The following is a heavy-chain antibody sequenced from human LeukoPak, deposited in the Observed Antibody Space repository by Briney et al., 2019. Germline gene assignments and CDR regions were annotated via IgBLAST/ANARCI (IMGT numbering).Heavy chain of an antibody. Sequence: GGSLRLSCAASGFTFSSYAMSWVRQAPGKGLEWVANIKQDGSEKYYVDSVKGRFTISRDNAKNSLYLQMNSLRAEDTAVYYCARDLSRYDYYYYYMDVWGKGTTVTVSS. CDR3: ARDLSRYDYYYYYMDV. D-gene: IGHD5-12*01. CDR2: IKQDGSEK. CDR1: GFTFSSYA. V-gene: IGHV3-7*01. J-gene: IGHJ6*03.